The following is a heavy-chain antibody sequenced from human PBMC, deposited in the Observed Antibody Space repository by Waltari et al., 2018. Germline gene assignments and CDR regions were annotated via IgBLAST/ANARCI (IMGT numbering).Heavy chain of an antibody. Sequence: EVQLLEYGGGLVQPGGSLSLSCEDAGLSFGTSAVSWVRQAPGKGLEWVSLVSATGGSTYYTDSVKGRFTISRDNSKNTLYLQMHNLRGDDTAVYYCAKTYNSGWNFFDYWGQGTLVTVSS. CDR1: GLSFGTSA. CDR2: VSATGGST. J-gene: IGHJ4*02. CDR3: AKTYNSGWNFFDY. V-gene: IGHV3-23*01. D-gene: IGHD6-19*01.